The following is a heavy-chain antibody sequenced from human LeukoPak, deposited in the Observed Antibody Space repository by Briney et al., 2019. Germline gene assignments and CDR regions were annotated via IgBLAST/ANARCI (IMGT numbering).Heavy chain of an antibody. V-gene: IGHV5-51*01. CDR2: IYPGDSNT. J-gene: IGHJ3*01. CDR1: GYTFITYW. D-gene: IGHD2-2*01. CDR3: ARHVSSSRVAYDV. Sequence: GESLKISCKGSGYTFITYWIGWVRQMPGKGLEWMGIIYPGDSNTRYSPSFQGQVTISVDKSISTAFLRWNSLKASDTATYYCARHVSSSRVAYDVWGQGTMVTVSS.